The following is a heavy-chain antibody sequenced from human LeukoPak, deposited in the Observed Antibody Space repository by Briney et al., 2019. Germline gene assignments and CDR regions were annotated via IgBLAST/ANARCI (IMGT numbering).Heavy chain of an antibody. V-gene: IGHV4-4*07. CDR2: IYTSGST. D-gene: IGHD6-13*01. CDR1: GGSISSYY. J-gene: IGHJ4*02. Sequence: SETLSLTCTVSGGSISSYYWSWLRQPAGKGLEWIGRIYTSGSTNYNPSLKSRVTMSVDTSKNQFSLKLSSVTAADTAVYYCAASRVRFSIAAAGTEAYWGQGTLVTVSS. CDR3: AASRVRFSIAAAGTEAY.